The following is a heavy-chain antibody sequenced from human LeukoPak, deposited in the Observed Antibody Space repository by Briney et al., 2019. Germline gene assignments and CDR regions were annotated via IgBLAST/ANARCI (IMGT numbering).Heavy chain of an antibody. J-gene: IGHJ4*02. CDR3: ATALGLDYGDYGMFDY. CDR2: FDPEDGET. Sequence: ASVKVSYKVSGHTLTELSMHWVRQAPGKGLECMGGFDPEDGETIYAQKFQGRVTMTEDTPTDTAYMERSRLRSEDTAVYSCATALGLDYGDYGMFDYWGQGTLVTVSS. D-gene: IGHD4-17*01. V-gene: IGHV1-24*01. CDR1: GHTLTELS.